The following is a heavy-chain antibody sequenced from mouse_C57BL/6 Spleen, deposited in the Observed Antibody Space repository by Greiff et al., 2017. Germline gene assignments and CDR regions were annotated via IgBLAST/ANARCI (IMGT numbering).Heavy chain of an antibody. CDR1: GFTFSDYG. D-gene: IGHD1-1*02. V-gene: IGHV5-17*01. CDR2: ISSGSSTF. Sequence: EVQVVESGGGLVKPGGSLKLSCAASGFTFSDYGMHWVRQAPEKGLEWVAYISSGSSTFYYADTVKGRFTISSDNAKNTLFLQMTSLRSEDTAMYYCARGSYGAMDYWGQGTSVTVSS. CDR3: ARGSYGAMDY. J-gene: IGHJ4*01.